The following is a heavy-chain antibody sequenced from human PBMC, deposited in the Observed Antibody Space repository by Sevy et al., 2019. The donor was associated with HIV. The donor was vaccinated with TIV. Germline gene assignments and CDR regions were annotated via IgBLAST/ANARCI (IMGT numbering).Heavy chain of an antibody. CDR3: ARHLTAPYHYYGMDV. V-gene: IGHV3-7*01. D-gene: IGHD1-20*01. CDR1: GFTFSSFF. CDR2: IKQDGSEK. J-gene: IGHJ6*02. Sequence: GGSLRLSCAASGFTFSSFFMSWVRQAPGKGLEWVANIKQDGSEKYYVDSVKGRFTISRDNARNSVYLQMNSLRAEDTGVYYCARHLTAPYHYYGMDVRGQGTMVTVSS.